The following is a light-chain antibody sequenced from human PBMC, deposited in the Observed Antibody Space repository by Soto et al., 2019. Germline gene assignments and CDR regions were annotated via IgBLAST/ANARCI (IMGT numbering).Light chain of an antibody. J-gene: IGKJ1*01. Sequence: EIVRSQSLSNLSVYPGETATLSCRASQSVSSNLAWYQQKPGQAPRLLIYGASTRATGIPARFSGSGSGTEFTLTISSLQSEDFALYYCQQYNNWPRTFGQGTKVDIK. CDR3: QQYNNWPRT. CDR1: QSVSSN. CDR2: GAS. V-gene: IGKV3-15*01.